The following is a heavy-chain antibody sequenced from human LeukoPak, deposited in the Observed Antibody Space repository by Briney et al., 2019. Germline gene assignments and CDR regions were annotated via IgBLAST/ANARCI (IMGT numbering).Heavy chain of an antibody. CDR3: AKRDGYNSNPLKD. CDR2: IRYDGSDK. Sequence: GGSLRLSCAASGFTFSSYGMHWVRQAPGKGLEWVAFIRYDGSDKYYADSVKGRITISRDNSKNTLYLQMNSLRAEDTALYYCAKRDGYNSNPLKDWGQGTLVTVSS. J-gene: IGHJ4*02. V-gene: IGHV3-30*02. D-gene: IGHD5-24*01. CDR1: GFTFSSYG.